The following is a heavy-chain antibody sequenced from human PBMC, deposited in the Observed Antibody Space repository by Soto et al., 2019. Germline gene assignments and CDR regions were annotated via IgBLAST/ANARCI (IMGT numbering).Heavy chain of an antibody. V-gene: IGHV1-18*01. J-gene: IGHJ5*02. Sequence: QVQLVQSGAEVKKPGASVKVSCKASGYTFTSYGISWVRQAPGQGLEWMGWISAYNGNTNYAQKLQGRVTMTTDTSTNTAYMELRSLRSDDTAVYYCARDLGTAIVVVPAATNWFDPWGQGTLVTVSS. D-gene: IGHD2-2*01. CDR2: ISAYNGNT. CDR1: GYTFTSYG. CDR3: ARDLGTAIVVVPAATNWFDP.